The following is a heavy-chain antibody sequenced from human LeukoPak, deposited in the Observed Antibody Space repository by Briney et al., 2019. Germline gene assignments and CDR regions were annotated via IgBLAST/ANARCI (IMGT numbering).Heavy chain of an antibody. Sequence: GGSLRLSCAASGFTFSDYYMSWIRQAPGKGLEWVSYISSSGSTIYYADSVKGRFTISRDNAKNSLYLQMNSLRAEDTAVYYCAKDPRYYDSSTLDYWGQGTLVTVSS. CDR2: ISSSGSTI. V-gene: IGHV3-11*01. CDR1: GFTFSDYY. CDR3: AKDPRYYDSSTLDY. J-gene: IGHJ4*02. D-gene: IGHD3-22*01.